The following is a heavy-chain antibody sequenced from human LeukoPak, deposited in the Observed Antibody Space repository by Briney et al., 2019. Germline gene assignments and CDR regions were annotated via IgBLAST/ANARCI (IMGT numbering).Heavy chain of an antibody. CDR3: AWGPKYYDFWSVYSPLSY. CDR1: GFTFSSYG. D-gene: IGHD3-3*01. Sequence: PGRSLRLSCAASGFTFSSYGMHWVRQAPGKGLEWVAVISYDGSNKYYADSVKGRFTISRDNSKNTLYLQMNSLRAEDTAVYYCAWGPKYYDFWSVYSPLSYWGQGTLVTVSS. J-gene: IGHJ4*02. CDR2: ISYDGSNK. V-gene: IGHV3-30*03.